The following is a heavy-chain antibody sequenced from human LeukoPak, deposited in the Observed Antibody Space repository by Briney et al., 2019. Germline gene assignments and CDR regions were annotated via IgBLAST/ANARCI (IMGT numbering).Heavy chain of an antibody. Sequence: GASVKVSCKASGYTFTSYYMHWVRQAPGQGLEWMGIINPSGGSTSYAQKFQGRVTMARDTSTSTVYMELSSLRSEDTAVCYCARDRGDTVTDYYYGMDVWGQGTTVTVSS. CDR1: GYTFTSYY. CDR2: INPSGGST. V-gene: IGHV1-46*01. CDR3: ARDRGDTVTDYYYGMDV. J-gene: IGHJ6*02. D-gene: IGHD4-17*01.